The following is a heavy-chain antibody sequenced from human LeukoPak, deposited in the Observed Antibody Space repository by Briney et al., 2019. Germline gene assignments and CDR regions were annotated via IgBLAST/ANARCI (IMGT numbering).Heavy chain of an antibody. V-gene: IGHV1-8*01. CDR1: GFTFTSYD. Sequence: ASVKVSCKASGFTFTSYDINWVRQASGQGLEWMGWMNPNNGNTGYAQKFQGRVTMTRDTSISTAYMELRGLRSEDTAVYYCVRDGEGVAISVDYWFDPWGQGTLVTVSS. CDR3: VRDGEGVAISVDYWFDP. CDR2: MNPNNGNT. J-gene: IGHJ5*02. D-gene: IGHD3-10*01.